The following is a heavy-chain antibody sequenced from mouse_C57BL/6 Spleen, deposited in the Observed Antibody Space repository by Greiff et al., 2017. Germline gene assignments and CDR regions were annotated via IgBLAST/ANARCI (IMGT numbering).Heavy chain of an antibody. CDR1: GFTFSDAW. CDR2: IRNKANNHAT. J-gene: IGHJ1*03. V-gene: IGHV6-6*01. D-gene: IGHD2-3*01. Sequence: EVHLVESGGGLVQPGGSMKLSCAASGFTFSDAWMDWVRQSPEKGLEWVAEIRNKANNHATYYAESVKGRFTISRDDSKSSVYLQMNSLRAEDTGIYYCTRHDGYYDWYFDVWGTGTTVTVSS. CDR3: TRHDGYYDWYFDV.